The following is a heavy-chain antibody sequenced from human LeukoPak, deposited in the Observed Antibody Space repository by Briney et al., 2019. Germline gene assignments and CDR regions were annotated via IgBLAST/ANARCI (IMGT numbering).Heavy chain of an antibody. CDR1: GFAFSNFW. J-gene: IGHJ3*02. V-gene: IGHV3-7*03. D-gene: IGHD1-26*01. CDR2: TKEDDSEK. Sequence: GGSLRLSCAASGFAFSNFWMTWVRQAPGKGLEWVANTKEDDSEKYYVDSVRGRFTTSRDNAKNSLYLQMNSLRAEDTAVYYCARLHSGRYYGDASDIWGQGTMVTVSS. CDR3: ARLHSGRYYGDASDI.